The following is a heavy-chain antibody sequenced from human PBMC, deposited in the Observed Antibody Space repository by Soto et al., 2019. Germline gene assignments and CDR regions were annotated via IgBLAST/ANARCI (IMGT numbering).Heavy chain of an antibody. CDR3: AKDRRSGESFGYFDY. D-gene: IGHD3-3*01. J-gene: IGHJ4*02. Sequence: GGSLRLSCGAAGFHFRNCGRSWLRPAPGKGLEWVSSISGTGGNTYYADSMKGRFTISRDDSKDTLYLQMNNLRADDSAVYYCAKDRRSGESFGYFDYWGQGSLVTVSS. V-gene: IGHV3-23*01. CDR1: GFHFRNCG. CDR2: ISGTGGNT.